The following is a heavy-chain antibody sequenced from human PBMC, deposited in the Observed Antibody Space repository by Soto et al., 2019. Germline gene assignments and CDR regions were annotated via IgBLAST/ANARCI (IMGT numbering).Heavy chain of an antibody. CDR3: AKDRLKITMVRGVLWFDP. D-gene: IGHD3-10*01. CDR1: GFAFSSCA. CDR2: ISGSGGST. V-gene: IGHV3-23*01. J-gene: IGHJ5*02. Sequence: GGSLRLSCAASGFAFSSCAMSWVRQAPGKGLEWVSAISGSGGSTYYADSVKGRFTISRDNSKNTLYLQMNSLRAEDTAVYYCAKDRLKITMVRGVLWFDPWGQGTLVTVSS.